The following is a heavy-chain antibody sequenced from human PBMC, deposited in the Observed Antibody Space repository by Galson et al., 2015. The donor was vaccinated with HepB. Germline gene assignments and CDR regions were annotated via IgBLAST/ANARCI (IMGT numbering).Heavy chain of an antibody. CDR1: GFIFSDYY. CDR2: ISHSSTFT. Sequence: SLRLSCAASGFIFSDYYMSWVRQAPGKGLEWVSYISHSSTFTNYADSVKGRFTISRDNAKNSLYLQMNSLRVEDTAVYYCAGEGTRTGVWGQGTMVTVSS. D-gene: IGHD1-14*01. CDR3: AGEGTRTGV. J-gene: IGHJ3*01. V-gene: IGHV3-11*06.